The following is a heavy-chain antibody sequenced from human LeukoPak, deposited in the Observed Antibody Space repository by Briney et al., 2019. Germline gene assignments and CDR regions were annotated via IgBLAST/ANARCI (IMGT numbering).Heavy chain of an antibody. V-gene: IGHV1-8*02. Sequence: ASVKVSCKASGGAFSSNTISWVRQATGQGLEWMGWMNPNSGNTGYAQKFQGRVTMTRNTSISTAYMELSSLRSEDTAVYYCARSDRKYYDFWSGYGPYNYYYYYMDVWGKGTTVTVSS. J-gene: IGHJ6*03. CDR1: GGAFSSNT. CDR3: ARSDRKYYDFWSGYGPYNYYYYYMDV. D-gene: IGHD3-3*01. CDR2: MNPNSGNT.